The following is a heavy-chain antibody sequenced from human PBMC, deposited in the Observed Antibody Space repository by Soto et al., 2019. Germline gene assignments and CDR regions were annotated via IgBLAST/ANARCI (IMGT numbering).Heavy chain of an antibody. D-gene: IGHD4-17*01. Sequence: GGSLRLSCAASGFTFSNYWMTWVRQAQGKGLEWVANINQDGSGKYYVDSVKGRFTISRDNAKNSLYLQMNSLRAEDTAVYYCARRKVEATSDYFDYWGQGTLVTVSS. CDR3: ARRKVEATSDYFDY. V-gene: IGHV3-7*05. CDR1: GFTFSNYW. CDR2: INQDGSGK. J-gene: IGHJ4*02.